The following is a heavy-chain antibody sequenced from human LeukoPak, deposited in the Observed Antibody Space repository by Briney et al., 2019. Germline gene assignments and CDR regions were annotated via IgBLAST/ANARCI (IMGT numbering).Heavy chain of an antibody. V-gene: IGHV3-64D*06. CDR3: VRGTGY. J-gene: IGHJ4*02. CDR2: ISSNGDNT. Sequence: GGSLRLSCSVSGFTFSTYVMHWVRQAPGKGLEYVSAISSNGDNTYYADSVKGRFTVSRDNSKNTLYLQMSGLRADDTAVYYCVRGTGYWGQGTLVTVSS. CDR1: GFTFSTYV.